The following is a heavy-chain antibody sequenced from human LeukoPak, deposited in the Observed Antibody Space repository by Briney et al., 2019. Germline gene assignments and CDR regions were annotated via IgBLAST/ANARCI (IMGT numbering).Heavy chain of an antibody. CDR1: GITISANF. V-gene: IGHV3-53*01. CDR2: LHIGGNT. J-gene: IGHJ5*02. D-gene: IGHD1-1*01. CDR3: TRYDIQKGWFGP. Sequence: GSLRLSCAASGITISANFMSWVRQAPGKGLEWVSGLHIGGNTEYVDSVRGRFIISRDNSRNMLFLQMNNLRPEDTAVYYCTRYDIQKGWFGPWGQGTLVTVSS.